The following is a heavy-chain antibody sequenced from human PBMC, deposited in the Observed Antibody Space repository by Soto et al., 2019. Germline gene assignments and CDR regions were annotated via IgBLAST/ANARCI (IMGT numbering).Heavy chain of an antibody. CDR2: ISVYNGNT. Sequence: GASVKVSCKASGYTFTSYGISWVRQAPGQGLEWMGWISVYNGNTNYAQNLQGRVTMTTDTSTTTAYMEVRSLRSDDTAVYYCARDVASAGTTWFDTWGQGTPVTVS. V-gene: IGHV1-18*01. CDR3: ARDVASAGTTWFDT. D-gene: IGHD6-13*01. J-gene: IGHJ5*02. CDR1: GYTFTSYG.